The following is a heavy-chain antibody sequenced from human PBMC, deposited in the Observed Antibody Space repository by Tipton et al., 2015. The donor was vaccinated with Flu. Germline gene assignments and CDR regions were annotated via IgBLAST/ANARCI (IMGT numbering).Heavy chain of an antibody. CDR1: GFTFSQYA. D-gene: IGHD3-3*01. J-gene: IGHJ5*02. CDR3: ARDLEWFCINGHCSRGLGP. CDR2: ISYDGKKI. V-gene: IGHV3-30*04. Sequence: QLVQSGGGVVQPGRSLRLSCAASGFTFSQYAVHWVRQAPGKGLEWVAVISYDGKKIYSADSVKGRFTISRDNSKNTLFLQMNSLRPEDTAVYYCARDLEWFCINGHCSRGLGPWGRGTLVTVSS.